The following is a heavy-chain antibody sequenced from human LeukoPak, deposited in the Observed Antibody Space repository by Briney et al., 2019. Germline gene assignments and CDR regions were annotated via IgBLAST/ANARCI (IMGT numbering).Heavy chain of an antibody. CDR2: ISYDGSNK. V-gene: IGHV3-30-3*01. J-gene: IGHJ4*02. D-gene: IGHD3-3*01. CDR3: ARDGLFATEYYDFWSASVLDY. CDR1: GFTFSSYA. Sequence: GGSLRLSCAASGFTFSSYAMRWVRQAPGKGLEWVAVISYDGSNKYYADSVKGRFTISRDNSKNTLYLQMNSLRAEDTAVYYCARDGLFATEYYDFWSASVLDYWGQGTLVTVSS.